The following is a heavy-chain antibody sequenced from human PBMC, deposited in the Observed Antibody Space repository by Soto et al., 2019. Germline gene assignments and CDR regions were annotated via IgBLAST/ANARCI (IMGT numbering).Heavy chain of an antibody. CDR3: AKDLVVYSVTDAFAI. V-gene: IGHV3-23*01. J-gene: IGHJ3*02. Sequence: EVQLLESGGGLVQPGGSLRLSCAASGFTFSSYAMTWVRQAPGKGLEWVSAISANGGRTFYGDSVKGRFTISRDNSRNTLYLQMNSLRAEDTAVYYCAKDLVVYSVTDAFAIWGQGTMVTVAS. D-gene: IGHD2-8*02. CDR1: GFTFSSYA. CDR2: ISANGGRT.